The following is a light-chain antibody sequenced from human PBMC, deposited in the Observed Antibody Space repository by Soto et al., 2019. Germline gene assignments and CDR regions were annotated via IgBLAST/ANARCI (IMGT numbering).Light chain of an antibody. CDR1: NSNIGSKY. Sequence: QSVLTQPPSASGTPGQRVSISCSGSNSNIGSKYVYWYQQLPGTAPKLLMYRNHQRPSGVPDRFSGSKSGTSASLAISGLRSEDEADYYCAAWDNNLGGPAFGGGTKLTVL. J-gene: IGLJ2*01. CDR2: RNH. V-gene: IGLV1-47*01. CDR3: AAWDNNLGGPA.